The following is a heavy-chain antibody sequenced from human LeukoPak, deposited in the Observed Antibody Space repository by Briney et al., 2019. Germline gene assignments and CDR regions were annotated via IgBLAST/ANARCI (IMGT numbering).Heavy chain of an antibody. CDR2: ISGNGDST. V-gene: IGHV3-64*01. J-gene: IGHJ5*01. CDR3: TRGLCGGDCYSPDS. CDR1: GFTFSSHA. D-gene: IGHD2-21*02. Sequence: PGGSLRPSCAASGFTFSSHAIHWVRQAPGKGLEFVSGISGNGDSTYYANSVKGRFTISRDNSKNTVYLQLGSMRAEDMAVYYCTRGLCGGDCYSPDSWGQGTLVTVSS.